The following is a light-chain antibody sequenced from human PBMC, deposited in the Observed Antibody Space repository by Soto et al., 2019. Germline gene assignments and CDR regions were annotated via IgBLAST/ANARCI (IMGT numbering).Light chain of an antibody. CDR2: EVT. V-gene: IGLV2-8*01. J-gene: IGLJ2*01. CDR1: RSDVGGYNY. CDR3: QSYDSRVSGGVV. Sequence: QSALTQPPSASGSPGQSVTISCTGTRSDVGGYNYVSWYQQHPGKAPKLIIYEVTKRPSGVPDRFSGSKSGNTASLTVSGLQAEDEADYYCQSYDSRVSGGVVFGGGTKLTVL.